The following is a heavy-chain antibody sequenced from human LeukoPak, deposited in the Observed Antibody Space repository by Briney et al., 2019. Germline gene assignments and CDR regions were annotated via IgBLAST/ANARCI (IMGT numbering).Heavy chain of an antibody. Sequence: GGSLRLSCAASGFTFSSYGMHWVRQAPGKGLEWVAFIRYDGSNKYCADSVKGRFTISRDNSKNTLYLQMNSLRAEDTAVYYCAKIRSNLGYCSSTSCRGDAFDIWGQGTMVTASS. D-gene: IGHD2-2*01. J-gene: IGHJ3*02. CDR2: IRYDGSNK. V-gene: IGHV3-30*02. CDR1: GFTFSSYG. CDR3: AKIRSNLGYCSSTSCRGDAFDI.